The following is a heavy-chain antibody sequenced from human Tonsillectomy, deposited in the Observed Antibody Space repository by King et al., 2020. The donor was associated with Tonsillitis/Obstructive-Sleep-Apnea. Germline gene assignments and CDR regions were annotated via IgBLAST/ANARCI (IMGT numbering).Heavy chain of an antibody. CDR2: IYYSGST. V-gene: IGHV4-59*01. Sequence: VQLQESGPGLVKPSETLSLTCTVSGDSISSYYWSWIRQPPGKGLEWIGYIYYSGSTNYNPSLKSRVTISVDTSNNQFSLKLSSVTATDTAVYYCARAFNAATLTGYNMTGGIGNWFDHWGQGTLVTVFS. D-gene: IGHD3-9*01. CDR1: GDSISSYY. CDR3: ARAFNAATLTGYNMTGGIGNWFDH. J-gene: IGHJ5*02.